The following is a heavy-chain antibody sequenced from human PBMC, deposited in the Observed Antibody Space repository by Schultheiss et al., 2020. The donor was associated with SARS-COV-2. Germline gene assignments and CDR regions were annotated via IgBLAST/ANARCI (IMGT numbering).Heavy chain of an antibody. D-gene: IGHD4-17*01. CDR3: ARGGGYGESNWFDP. J-gene: IGHJ5*02. CDR1: GGSISSGSYY. CDR2: INHSGST. Sequence: ESLKISCTVSGGSISSGSYYWSWIRQPAGKGLEWIGEINHSGSTNYNPSLKSRVTISVDTSKNQFSLKLSSVTAADTAVYYCARGGGYGESNWFDPWGQGTLVTVSS. V-gene: IGHV4-61*10.